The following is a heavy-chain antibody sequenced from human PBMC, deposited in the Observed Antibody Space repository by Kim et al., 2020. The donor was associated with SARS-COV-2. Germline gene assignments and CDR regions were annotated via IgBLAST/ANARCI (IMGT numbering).Heavy chain of an antibody. CDR3: ARAIDNLVVTAIWDY. CDR2: ISGGGGST. J-gene: IGHJ4*02. V-gene: IGHV3-23*01. Sequence: GGSLRLSCAASGFTFSSYAMSWVRQAPGKGLEWVSTISGGGGSTYYADSVKGRFTIFRDNSKNTLYLQMNSLRAEDTAVYYCARAIDNLVVTAIWDYWGQGTLVTVSS. D-gene: IGHD2-21*02. CDR1: GFTFSSYA.